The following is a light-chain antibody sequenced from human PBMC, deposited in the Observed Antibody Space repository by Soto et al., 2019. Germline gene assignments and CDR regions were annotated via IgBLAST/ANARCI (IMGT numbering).Light chain of an antibody. CDR2: AAS. CDR1: QGISNW. V-gene: IGKV3D-15*01. CDR3: QQFASYPLT. Sequence: MTQTPSSVSASVGDRVSITCRASQGISNWLAWYQQKPGRAPRVLIYAASTRATGIPDRFSGGGSGTDFTLTISRLEPEDFAVYFCQQFASYPLTFGGGSMVDVK. J-gene: IGKJ4*01.